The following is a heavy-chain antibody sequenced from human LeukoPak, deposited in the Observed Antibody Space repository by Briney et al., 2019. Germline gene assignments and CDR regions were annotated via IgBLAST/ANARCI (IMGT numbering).Heavy chain of an antibody. V-gene: IGHV1-2*02. CDR1: GYTFTGYY. Sequence: ASVKVSCKASGYTFTGYYMHWVRQAPGQGLEWMGWINPNSGGTNYAQKFQGRVTMTRDTSISTAYMELSRLRSDDTAVYYCARNPVLRFLESGWWFDPWGQGTLVTVSS. D-gene: IGHD3-3*01. J-gene: IGHJ5*02. CDR2: INPNSGGT. CDR3: ARNPVLRFLESGWWFDP.